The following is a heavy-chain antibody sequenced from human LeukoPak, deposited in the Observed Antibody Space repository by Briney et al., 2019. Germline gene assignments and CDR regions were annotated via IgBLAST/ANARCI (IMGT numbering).Heavy chain of an antibody. CDR3: ARLHSGYDSSNYFDY. V-gene: IGHV4-39*01. D-gene: IGHD5-12*01. J-gene: IGHJ4*02. Sequence: SETLSLTCTVSGGSISSSSYYWGWISQPPGKGLEWIGSIYYSGSTYYNPSLKSRVTTSVDTSKNQFSLKLSSVTAADTAVYYCARLHSGYDSSNYFDYWGQGTLVTVSS. CDR1: GGSISSSSYY. CDR2: IYYSGST.